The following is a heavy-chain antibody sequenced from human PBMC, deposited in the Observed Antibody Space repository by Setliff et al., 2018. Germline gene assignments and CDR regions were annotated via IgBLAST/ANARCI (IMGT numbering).Heavy chain of an antibody. CDR3: VRDAGDGYGVDAYAGGGFDI. Sequence: ETLSLTCAVSGSAISSGHYWGWIRQPPGKGLEWIGSFRPSGKTYYNPSLKSRVTISVDTSKKYFSLKLTSVTAADTAVYYCVRDAGDGYGVDAYAGGGFDIWGQGTVVTVS. J-gene: IGHJ3*02. V-gene: IGHV4-38-2*02. CDR2: FRPSGKT. CDR1: GSAISSGHY. D-gene: IGHD4-17*01.